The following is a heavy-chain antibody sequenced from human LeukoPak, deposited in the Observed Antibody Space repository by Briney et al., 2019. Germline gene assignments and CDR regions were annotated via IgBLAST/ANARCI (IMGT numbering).Heavy chain of an antibody. CDR1: GYTFTGYY. V-gene: IGHV1-2*02. CDR3: ARDPAWDYYDSSGSSSAHFDY. Sequence: GASVKVSCKASGYTFTGYYMHWVRQAHGQGLEWMGLINPDSGGTNYAQKFQGRVTMTRDTSISTAYMDLSRLRSDDTAVYYCARDPAWDYYDSSGSSSAHFDYRGQGTLVTVSS. J-gene: IGHJ4*02. D-gene: IGHD3-22*01. CDR2: INPDSGGT.